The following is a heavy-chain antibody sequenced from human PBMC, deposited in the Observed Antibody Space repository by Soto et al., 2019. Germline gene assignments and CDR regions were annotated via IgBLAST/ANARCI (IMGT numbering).Heavy chain of an antibody. J-gene: IGHJ6*02. CDR1: GYTFTSYG. D-gene: IGHD6-6*01. CDR2: ISAYNGNT. CDR3: ARXARERSAYYYYYYGMDV. Sequence: ASVKVSCKASGYTFTSYGISWVRQAPGQGLEWMGWISAYNGNTNYAQKLQGRVTMTTDTSTSTAYMELRSLRSDDTAVYYCARXARERSAYYYYYYGMDVWGQGTTVTVSS. V-gene: IGHV1-18*04.